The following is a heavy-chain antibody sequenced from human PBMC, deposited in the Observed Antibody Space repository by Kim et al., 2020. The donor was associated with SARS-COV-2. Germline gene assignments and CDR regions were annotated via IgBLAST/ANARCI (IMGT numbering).Heavy chain of an antibody. CDR1: GFTFSSYG. J-gene: IGHJ4*02. CDR2: ISYDGSNK. CDR3: ATQPPPPYVWGSYRQYYFDY. V-gene: IGHV3-30*03. D-gene: IGHD3-16*02. Sequence: GGSLRLSCAASGFTFSSYGMHWVRQAPGKGLEWVAVISYDGSNKYYADSVKGRFTISRDNSKNTLYLQMNSLRAEDTAVYYCATQPPPPYVWGSYRQYYFDYWGQGTLVTVSS.